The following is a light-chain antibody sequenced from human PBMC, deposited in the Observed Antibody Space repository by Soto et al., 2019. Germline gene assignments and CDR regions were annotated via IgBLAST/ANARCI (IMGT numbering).Light chain of an antibody. CDR3: QQAFSAEWT. V-gene: IGKV1-39*01. CDR2: TSF. Sequence: DIQMTQSPSSLSSSVGDRVSMTFRASQSIGTFLNWYQQKPGEAPNLLIHTSFTLYSGVPSRFSGTGSGTDFTLTISSLQPEDFATYFCQQAFSAEWTFGQGTKVDI. J-gene: IGKJ1*01. CDR1: QSIGTF.